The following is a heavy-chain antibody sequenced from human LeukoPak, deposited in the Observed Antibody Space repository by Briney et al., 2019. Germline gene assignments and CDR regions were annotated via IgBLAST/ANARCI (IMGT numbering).Heavy chain of an antibody. D-gene: IGHD3-10*01. Sequence: SETLSLNCAVYGGSFSGYYWSWIRQPPGKGLEWIGEINHSGSTNYNPSLKSRVTISVDTSKNQFSLKLSSVTAADTAVYYCARLSGVYYFDYWGQGTLVTVSS. CDR1: GGSFSGYY. CDR3: ARLSGVYYFDY. V-gene: IGHV4-34*01. CDR2: INHSGST. J-gene: IGHJ4*02.